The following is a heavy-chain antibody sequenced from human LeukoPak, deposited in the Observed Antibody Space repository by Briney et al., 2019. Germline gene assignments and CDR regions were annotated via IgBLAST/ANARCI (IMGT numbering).Heavy chain of an antibody. Sequence: GSLRLSCAASGFTFSTYWMHWVRQNPGKGLVWVSRISSDASITSYADPVKGRFTISRDNAKNTLYLQMNSLRAEDTALYYCATSARTYIGSSLDYWGQGTLSPSPQ. CDR2: ISSDASIT. V-gene: IGHV3-74*01. J-gene: IGHJ4*02. D-gene: IGHD2-15*01. CDR3: ATSARTYIGSSLDY. CDR1: GFTFSTYW.